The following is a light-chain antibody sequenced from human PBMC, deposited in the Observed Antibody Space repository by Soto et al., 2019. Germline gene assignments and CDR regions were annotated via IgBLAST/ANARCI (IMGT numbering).Light chain of an antibody. CDR3: QQYNSYSQT. CDR1: QSMSNW. V-gene: IGKV1-5*01. CDR2: DAS. Sequence: DIQMTQSPSTLSASVGDRVTITCRASQSMSNWLAWYQQKPGKAPDLLIYDASSLESGVPSRFSGSGSGTEFTLTISSLQPDDFATYYCQQYNSYSQTFGQGTKV. J-gene: IGKJ1*01.